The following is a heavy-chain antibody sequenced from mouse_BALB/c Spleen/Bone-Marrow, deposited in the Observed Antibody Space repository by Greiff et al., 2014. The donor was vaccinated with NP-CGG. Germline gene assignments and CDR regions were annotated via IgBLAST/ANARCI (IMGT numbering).Heavy chain of an antibody. CDR2: ISGGGSYT. Sequence: EVQGVESGGGLVKSGGSLKLSCAASGFTFSNYGMSWVRQTPEKRLEWVATISGGGSYTFYSDSVKGRFTISRDNAKNNLYLQLSSLRSEDTVLYYCARHAYYDQTEVSFVYWGQGTLVTVSA. V-gene: IGHV5-9-2*01. J-gene: IGHJ3*01. CDR1: GFTFSNYG. CDR3: ARHAYYDQTEVSFVY. D-gene: IGHD2-4*01.